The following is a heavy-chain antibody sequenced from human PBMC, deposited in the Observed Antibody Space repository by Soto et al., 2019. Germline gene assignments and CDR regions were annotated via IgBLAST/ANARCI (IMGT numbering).Heavy chain of an antibody. J-gene: IGHJ4*02. CDR1: GITLSDNY. CDR2: ISNSDYTT. CDR3: ASGKWSLDY. D-gene: IGHD2-8*01. Sequence: PVGFLRLSCVGSGITLSDNYMTWIRQAPGKGLEWLSYISNSDYTTYYADSVKGRFTISRDNAKNSLYLQLNGLRVEDTAVYYCASGKWSLDYWGQGILVTVSS. V-gene: IGHV3-11*01.